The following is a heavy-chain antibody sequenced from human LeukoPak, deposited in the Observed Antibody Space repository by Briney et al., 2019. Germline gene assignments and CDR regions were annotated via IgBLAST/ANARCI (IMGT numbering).Heavy chain of an antibody. Sequence: GGSLRLSCPTSGFAASSSYMSWVRQAPGKGLERVSILYSSGSTYYADSVKGRFSISRDTSKNTLYLEMNSLRAEDTAVYYCARHGTYCRIGSCYWVDTPMVDSWGQGILVTVSS. D-gene: IGHD2-15*01. CDR1: GFAASSSY. CDR3: ARHGTYCRIGSCYWVDTPMVDS. V-gene: IGHV3-66*04. CDR2: LYSSGST. J-gene: IGHJ4*02.